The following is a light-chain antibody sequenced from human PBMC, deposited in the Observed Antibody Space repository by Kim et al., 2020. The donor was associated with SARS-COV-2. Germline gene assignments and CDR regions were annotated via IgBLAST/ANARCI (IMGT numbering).Light chain of an antibody. CDR1: KLGDKY. V-gene: IGLV3-1*01. Sequence: SYELTQPPSVSVSPGQTASITCSGDKLGDKYACWYQQKPGQSPVLVIYQDSKRPSGIPERFSGSNSGNTATLTISGTQAMDEADYYCQAWDSSMFYVFGTGTKVTVL. J-gene: IGLJ1*01. CDR3: QAWDSSMFYV. CDR2: QDS.